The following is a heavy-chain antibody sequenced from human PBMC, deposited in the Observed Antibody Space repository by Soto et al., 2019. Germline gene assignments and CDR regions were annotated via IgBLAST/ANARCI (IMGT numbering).Heavy chain of an antibody. CDR2: ISAYNGNT. V-gene: IGHV1-18*01. Sequence: ASVKVSCKASGYTFTSYGISWVRQAPGQGLEWMGWISAYNGNTNYAQKLQGRVTMTTDTSTSTAYKELRSLRSDDTAVYYCARDGGTTAAWFDPWGQGTLVTVSS. CDR1: GYTFTSYG. D-gene: IGHD1-26*01. CDR3: ARDGGTTAAWFDP. J-gene: IGHJ5*02.